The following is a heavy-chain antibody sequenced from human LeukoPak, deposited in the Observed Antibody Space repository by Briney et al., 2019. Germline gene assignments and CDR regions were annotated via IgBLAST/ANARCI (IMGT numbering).Heavy chain of an antibody. CDR1: GVSISSSNSY. V-gene: IGHV4-39*01. CDR2: IYYSGNT. J-gene: IGHJ3*02. Sequence: SETLSLTCTVSGVSISSSNSYWGWIRQPPGKGLEWIGSIYYSGNTYYNASLESQVSISIDTSKNQFSLRLTSVTAADTAVYYCARGPYSYDSSGAFDIWGQGTMVTVSS. CDR3: ARGPYSYDSSGAFDI. D-gene: IGHD3-22*01.